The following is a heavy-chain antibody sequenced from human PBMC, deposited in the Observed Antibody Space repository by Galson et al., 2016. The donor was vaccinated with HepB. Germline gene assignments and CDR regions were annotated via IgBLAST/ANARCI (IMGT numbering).Heavy chain of an antibody. CDR1: GYSFTTHW. CDR2: VYPGDSDT. J-gene: IGHJ4*02. CDR3: ARASSVWGYYFDD. Sequence: QSGAEVKKPGESLKISCKASGYSFTTHWIAWVRQMPGKGLEWMGIVYPGDSDTRYSPSFQGQVTMSADKSTRTAYLQWSRLKASDTAIYYCARASSVWGYYFDDWGQGTLVTVSS. D-gene: IGHD6-25*01. V-gene: IGHV5-51*01.